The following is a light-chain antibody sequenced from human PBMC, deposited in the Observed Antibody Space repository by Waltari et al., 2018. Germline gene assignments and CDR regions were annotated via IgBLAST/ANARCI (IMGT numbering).Light chain of an antibody. CDR2: AAS. J-gene: IGKJ1*01. CDR3: QQYYDYLRT. V-gene: IGKV1-8*01. Sequence: AIRMTQSPSSLSASTGDRVTTTCRASQSVSTYIAWYQQKPGKAPKLLIYAASTLQRGVPSRFSGSGSGTDFTLSISCLQSEDFATYYCQQYYDYLRTFGQGTKVEIK. CDR1: QSVSTY.